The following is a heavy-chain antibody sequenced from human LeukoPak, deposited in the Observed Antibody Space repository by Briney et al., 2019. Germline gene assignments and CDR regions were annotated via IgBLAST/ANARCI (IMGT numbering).Heavy chain of an antibody. CDR2: IIPIFGTA. V-gene: IGHV1-69*06. D-gene: IGHD3-10*01. CDR1: GGTVSSYA. J-gene: IGHJ4*02. Sequence: ASVKVSCKASGGTVSSYAISWVRQAPGQGLEWMGGIIPIFGTANYAQKFQGRVTITADKSTSTAYMELSSLRSEDTAVYYCARALITMVRGVIITCFDYWGQGTLVTVSS. CDR3: ARALITMVRGVIITCFDY.